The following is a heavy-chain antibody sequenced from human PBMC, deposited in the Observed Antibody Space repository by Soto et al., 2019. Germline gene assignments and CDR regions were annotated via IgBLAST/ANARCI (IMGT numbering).Heavy chain of an antibody. V-gene: IGHV4-30-2*01. Sequence: NPSETLSLTCAVSGGSISSGGYSWSWIRQPPGKGLEWIGYIYHSGSTYYNPSLKSRVTISVDRSKNQFSLKLSSVTAADTAVYYCARVSLSSGYPNWFDPWGQGTLVTVSS. D-gene: IGHD3-22*01. CDR1: GGSISSGGYS. CDR3: ARVSLSSGYPNWFDP. CDR2: IYHSGST. J-gene: IGHJ5*02.